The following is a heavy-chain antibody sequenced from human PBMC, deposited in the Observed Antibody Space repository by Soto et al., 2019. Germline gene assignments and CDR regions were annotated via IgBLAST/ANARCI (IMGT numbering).Heavy chain of an antibody. CDR1: GFTFSSYA. CDR3: AKDNSYTIFGVVDYYYYYGMDV. CDR2: ISGSGGST. Sequence: GGSLRLSCAASGFTFSSYAMSWVRQAPGKGLEWVSAISGSGGSTYYADSVKGRFTISRDNSKNTLYLQMNSLRAEDTAVYYCAKDNSYTIFGVVDYYYYYGMDVWGQGTTVTVSS. V-gene: IGHV3-23*01. D-gene: IGHD3-3*01. J-gene: IGHJ6*02.